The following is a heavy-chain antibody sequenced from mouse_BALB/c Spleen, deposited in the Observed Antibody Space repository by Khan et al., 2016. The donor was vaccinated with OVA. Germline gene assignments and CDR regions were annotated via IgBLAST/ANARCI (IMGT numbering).Heavy chain of an antibody. D-gene: IGHD1-1*01. Sequence: EVQLVESGAELVRSGASVKLSCTASGFNIKDYYIHWVKQRPEQGLEWIGWIDPANGDTEYAPKFQGKATMTADTSSNTAYLHLSSLTSEDTAVYYCNAFPYCYGRDWFAYWGQGTLVTVSA. J-gene: IGHJ3*01. CDR1: GFNIKDYY. CDR3: NAFPYCYGRDWFAY. CDR2: IDPANGDT. V-gene: IGHV14-4*02.